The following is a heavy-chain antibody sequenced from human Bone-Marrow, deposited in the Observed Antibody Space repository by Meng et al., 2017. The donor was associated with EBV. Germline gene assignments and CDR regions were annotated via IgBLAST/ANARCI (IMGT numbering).Heavy chain of an antibody. CDR1: RGFITSGDW. D-gene: IGHD2-15*01. CDR2: IHHSGGT. Sequence: QVQRRDSGPGLVSPSGTLPLTCAVSRGFITSGDWWSWVRQSPGKGLEWIGEIHHSGGTSYNPSLKSRVTISLDMSKDQFSLRLSSVTAADTAVYYCARAGYHRPASEYWGQGTLVTVSS. V-gene: IGHV4-4*02. J-gene: IGHJ4*02. CDR3: ARAGYHRPASEY.